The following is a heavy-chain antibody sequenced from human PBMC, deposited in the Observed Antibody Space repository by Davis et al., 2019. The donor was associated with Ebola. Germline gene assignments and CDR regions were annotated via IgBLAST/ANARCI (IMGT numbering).Heavy chain of an antibody. CDR3: ARGHNYAHEY. D-gene: IGHD4-11*01. CDR1: GYTFTDYN. V-gene: IGHV1-2*06. CDR2: VILNSGAT. J-gene: IGHJ4*02. Sequence: ASVKVSCKASGYTFTDYNIHWMRQAPGQRLEWLGRVILNSGATNYAQKFQGRVTMTRDTSISTVYMELSSLRYDDTADYYCARGHNYAHEYWGQGTLVTVSS.